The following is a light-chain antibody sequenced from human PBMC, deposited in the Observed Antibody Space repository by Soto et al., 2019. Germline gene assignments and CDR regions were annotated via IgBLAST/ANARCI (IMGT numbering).Light chain of an antibody. CDR2: GAS. J-gene: IGKJ2*01. Sequence: IVMTQSPATLSVSLGERATLSCRASQSVSSNLAWYQQKPCQAPRLLIYGASTRATGIPARFSGSGSGTEFTLTISSLQSEDFAVYYCQQYYNWPRTFGQGTKLEIK. CDR3: QQYYNWPRT. V-gene: IGKV3-15*01. CDR1: QSVSSN.